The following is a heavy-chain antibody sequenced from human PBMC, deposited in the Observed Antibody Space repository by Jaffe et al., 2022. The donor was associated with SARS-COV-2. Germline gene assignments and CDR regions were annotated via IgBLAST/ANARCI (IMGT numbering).Heavy chain of an antibody. D-gene: IGHD1-26*01. CDR3: ARELSGSYDTDYYYGMDV. V-gene: IGHV3-30-3*01. CDR1: GFTFSSYA. Sequence: QVQLVESGGGVVQPGRSLRLSCAASGFTFSSYAMHWVRQAPGKGLEWVAVISYDGSNKYYADSVKGRFTISRDNSKNTLYLQMNSLRAEDTAVYYCARELSGSYDTDYYYGMDVWGQGTTVTVSS. CDR2: ISYDGSNK. J-gene: IGHJ6*02.